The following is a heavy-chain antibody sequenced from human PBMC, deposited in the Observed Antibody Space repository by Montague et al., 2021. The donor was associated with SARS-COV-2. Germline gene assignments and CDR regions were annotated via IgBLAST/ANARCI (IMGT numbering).Heavy chain of an antibody. D-gene: IGHD3-22*01. Sequence: TLSLTCTVSGGSISSGGYYWSWIRQHPGKGLEWIGYIYYSGSTYYNPSLKSRVTISVDTSKNQLSLKVSSATAADTAVYYCARSPEPMIILIITSLNWYFDLWGRGTLVTVSS. CDR2: IYYSGST. V-gene: IGHV4-31*03. J-gene: IGHJ2*01. CDR1: GGSISSGGYY. CDR3: ARSPEPMIILIITSLNWYFDL.